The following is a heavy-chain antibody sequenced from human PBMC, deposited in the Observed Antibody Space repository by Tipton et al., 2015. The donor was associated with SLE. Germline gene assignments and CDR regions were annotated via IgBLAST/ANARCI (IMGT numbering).Heavy chain of an antibody. D-gene: IGHD5-18*01. Sequence: GLVKPSQTLSLTCAISGDSVSSNTAAWNWIRQSPSRGLEWLGRTYYRSKWSNDYAVSVKNRISVKSDTSKNQISLQLKSVTPDDTAVYYCARENRGNNYGHFDYWGQGILVTVSS. CDR1: GDSVSSNTAA. J-gene: IGHJ4*02. CDR2: TYYRSKWSN. V-gene: IGHV6-1*01. CDR3: ARENRGNNYGHFDY.